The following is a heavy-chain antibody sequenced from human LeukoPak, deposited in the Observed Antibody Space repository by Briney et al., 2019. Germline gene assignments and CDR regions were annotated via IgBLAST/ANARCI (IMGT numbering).Heavy chain of an antibody. V-gene: IGHV3-23*01. Sequence: GGSLRLSCAASGFTFSSYAMNWVRQAPGKGLEWVSSISESGGTTDYADSVKGRFTISRDNSKNTLYLQMNSLRAEDTAVYYLARQWLINGWGQGILVTVSS. CDR3: ARQWLING. J-gene: IGHJ4*02. CDR1: GFTFSSYA. CDR2: ISESGGTT. D-gene: IGHD6-19*01.